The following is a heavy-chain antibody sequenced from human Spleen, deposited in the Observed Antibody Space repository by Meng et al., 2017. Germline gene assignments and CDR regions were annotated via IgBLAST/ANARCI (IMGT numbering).Heavy chain of an antibody. CDR1: SGSIDSTDYY. D-gene: IGHD6-13*01. CDR3: ARGPIATAGTAFDY. V-gene: IGHV4-30-4*01. Sequence: QVQLQESGSGLVKPSQTLSLTCTVSSGSIDSTDYYWSWIRQPPGKGLEWLGYIYYSGSTYYNPSLKSRITISLDTSKNQFSLRLSSVTAADTAVYYCARGPIATAGTAFDYWGQGTLVTVSS. J-gene: IGHJ4*02. CDR2: IYYSGST.